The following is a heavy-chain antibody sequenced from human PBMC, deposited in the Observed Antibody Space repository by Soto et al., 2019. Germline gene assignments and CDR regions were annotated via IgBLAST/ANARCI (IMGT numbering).Heavy chain of an antibody. Sequence: PSETLSLTCTVAGGSISSYYWSWIRQPPGKGLEWIGYIYYRGTTNYNPSHKSRVTISVDSSKNQFSLQLGSVTAADTAVYYCASHDYCGGQSCATGRWFDPWGQGTLVTGSS. D-gene: IGHD2-21*01. CDR1: GGSISSYY. CDR3: ASHDYCGGQSCATGRWFDP. V-gene: IGHV4-59*08. J-gene: IGHJ5*02. CDR2: IYYRGTT.